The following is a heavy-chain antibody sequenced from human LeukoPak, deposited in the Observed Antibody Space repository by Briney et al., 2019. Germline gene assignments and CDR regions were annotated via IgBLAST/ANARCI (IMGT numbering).Heavy chain of an antibody. CDR3: ARLIGELSDAFDI. J-gene: IGHJ3*02. V-gene: IGHV5-51*01. D-gene: IGHD1-26*01. CDR1: GYSFTSYW. Sequence: GESLKISCKGSGYSFTSYWIGWVRQMPGNGLEWMGIISPGDSDTRYSPSFQGQVTISADKSISTAYLQWSSLKASDTAMYYCARLIGELSDAFDIWGQGTMVTVSS. CDR2: ISPGDSDT.